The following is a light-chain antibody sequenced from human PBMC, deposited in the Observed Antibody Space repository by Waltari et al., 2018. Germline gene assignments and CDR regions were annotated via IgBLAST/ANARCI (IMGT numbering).Light chain of an antibody. CDR1: VLGEKY. Sequence: SYELTQPPSLSIYLGQTARITCSGDVLGEKYTHWHQQKPGQAPMLIIYKDSERPSGIPERFSGSTSGTKVTLTISGAQAEDEAEYHCQSTDRSGSWVFGGGTKLTVL. CDR2: KDS. CDR3: QSTDRSGSWV. J-gene: IGLJ3*02. V-gene: IGLV3-25*03.